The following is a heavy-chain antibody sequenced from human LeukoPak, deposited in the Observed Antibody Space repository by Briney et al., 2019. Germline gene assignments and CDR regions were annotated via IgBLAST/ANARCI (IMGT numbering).Heavy chain of an antibody. CDR2: IYTSGST. D-gene: IGHD6-6*01. CDR1: GGSFSSYY. V-gene: IGHV4-59*10. J-gene: IGHJ4*02. Sequence: SETLSLTCAVYGGSFSSYYWSWIRQPAGKGLEWIGRIYTSGSTNYNPSLKSRVTMSVDTSKNQFSLKLSSVTAADTAVYYCARSIAARIFDYWGQGTLVTVSS. CDR3: ARSIAARIFDY.